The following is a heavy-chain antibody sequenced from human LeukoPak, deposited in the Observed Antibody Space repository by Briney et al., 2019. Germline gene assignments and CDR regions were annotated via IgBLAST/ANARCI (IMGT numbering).Heavy chain of an antibody. J-gene: IGHJ5*02. CDR2: ISGSGGNT. CDR1: AFTFSSYA. D-gene: IGHD3-22*01. V-gene: IGHV3-23*01. Sequence: GGSLRLSCAASAFTFSSYAISWVRQAPGKGLEWVSVISGSGGNTYYADSVKGRFTISRDNSKNTLYLQMNSLRAEDTAVYYCAKDGAWHDTSSGWFDPWGQGTLVTVSS. CDR3: AKDGAWHDTSSGWFDP.